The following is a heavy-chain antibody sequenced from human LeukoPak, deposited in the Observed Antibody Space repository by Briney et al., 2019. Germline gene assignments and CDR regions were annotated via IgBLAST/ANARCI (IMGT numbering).Heavy chain of an antibody. CDR3: ARARGTVAIDF. V-gene: IGHV4-34*01. CDR1: GGSFSGYY. Sequence: SETLSLTCTVYGGSFSGYYWSWIRQPPGKGLEWIGEINHSGSTNYNPSLKSRVTISLDTSKNQFSLKLTSVTAADTAVYYCARARGTVAIDFWGQGTLVTVSS. J-gene: IGHJ4*02. D-gene: IGHD5-12*01. CDR2: INHSGST.